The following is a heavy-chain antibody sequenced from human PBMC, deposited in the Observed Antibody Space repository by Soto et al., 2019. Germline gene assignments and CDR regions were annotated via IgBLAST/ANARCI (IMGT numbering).Heavy chain of an antibody. CDR3: AREGGGYRFDR. Sequence: QVQLQESGPGLVQPSETLSLTCVGVSFGTYYWSWIRQPPGKGLEWLGYIFSSEHFKYNPSLKSRLTIEVDPSKTRVSLRLTSVTAADTAVYCCAREGGGYRFDRWGQGTLVTVSS. CDR1: VSFGTYY. V-gene: IGHV4-59*01. CDR2: IFSSEHF. D-gene: IGHD3-16*02. J-gene: IGHJ4*02.